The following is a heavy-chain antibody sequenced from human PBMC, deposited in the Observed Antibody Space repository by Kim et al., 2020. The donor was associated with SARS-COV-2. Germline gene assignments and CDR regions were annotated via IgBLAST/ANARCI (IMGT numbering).Heavy chain of an antibody. V-gene: IGHV1-18*01. Sequence: ASVKVSCKASGYTFTSYGISWVRQAPGQGLEWMGWISAYNGNTNYAQKLQGRVTMTTDTSTSTAYMELRSLRSDDTAVYYCARVEIAARLYYYYGMDVWGQGTTVTVSS. CDR2: ISAYNGNT. CDR1: GYTFTSYG. CDR3: ARVEIAARLYYYYGMDV. D-gene: IGHD6-6*01. J-gene: IGHJ6*02.